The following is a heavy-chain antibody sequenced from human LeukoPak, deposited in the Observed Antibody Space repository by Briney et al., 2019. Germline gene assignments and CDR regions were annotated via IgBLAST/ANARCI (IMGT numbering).Heavy chain of an antibody. J-gene: IGHJ4*02. CDR1: GYTFTGYY. CDR3: ARANALYCSSTSCLFDY. V-gene: IGHV1-2*02. CDR2: INPNSGGT. D-gene: IGHD2-2*01. Sequence: WASVKVSCKASGYTFTGYYMRWVRQAPGQGLEWMAWINPNSGGTYYAQNFHDRITMTRDTSISTAYMELSRLRSDDTAIYYCARANALYCSSTSCLFDYWGQGTLVTVSS.